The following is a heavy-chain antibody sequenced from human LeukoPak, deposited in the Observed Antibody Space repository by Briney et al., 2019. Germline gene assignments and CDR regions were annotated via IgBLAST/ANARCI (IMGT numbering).Heavy chain of an antibody. CDR3: AREYRIRRREYYFDY. V-gene: IGHV3-33*01. CDR1: GFTFSNYG. J-gene: IGHJ4*02. Sequence: GRSLKLSCAASGFTFSNYGMHWVRQVPGKGLEWVAVIWYDGSNTYYTDSVNGRFTISRDNSKNMLYQQMNSLRADDTAVYYCAREYRIRRREYYFDYWGQGTLAAVSS. D-gene: IGHD6-6*01. CDR2: IWYDGSNT.